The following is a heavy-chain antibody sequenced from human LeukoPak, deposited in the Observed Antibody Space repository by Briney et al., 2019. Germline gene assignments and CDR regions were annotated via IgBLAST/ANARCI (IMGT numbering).Heavy chain of an antibody. D-gene: IGHD2-15*01. CDR3: ARDPRHCSVTPCSSDDYFDY. J-gene: IGHJ4*02. CDR2: IFYDGSKK. CDR1: GFTFSSYG. Sequence: GGSLRLSCSASGFTFSSYGMHWVRQAPGKGLEWVAVIFYDGSKKYYAESVKGRFTISRDNSKNTLYLQMNSLRAEDTAVYYCARDPRHCSVTPCSSDDYFDYWGQGSLVTVSS. V-gene: IGHV3-33*01.